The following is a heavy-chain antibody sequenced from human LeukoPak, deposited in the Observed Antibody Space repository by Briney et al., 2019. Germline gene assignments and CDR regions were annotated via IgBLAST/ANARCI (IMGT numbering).Heavy chain of an antibody. Sequence: GEYLKISCKGSGYNFTSYCIGWVRQMPGKGLEWRGIIYPCDSDTRYSPSYQGQVTISADRSISTAYLQWSSLKASDTAMYYCARHRRYYDSSGYSPYGAFDIWGQGTMVTVSS. CDR2: IYPCDSDT. V-gene: IGHV5-51*01. CDR3: ARHRRYYDSSGYSPYGAFDI. CDR1: GYNFTSYC. D-gene: IGHD3-22*01. J-gene: IGHJ3*02.